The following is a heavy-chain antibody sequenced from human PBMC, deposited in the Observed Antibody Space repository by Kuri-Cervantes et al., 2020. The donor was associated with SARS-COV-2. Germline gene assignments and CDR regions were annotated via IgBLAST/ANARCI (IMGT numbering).Heavy chain of an antibody. CDR3: ARVAGEGPIYYYYMDV. Sequence: GESLKISCAASGFTFSDYYMSWIRQAPGKGLEWVSYISSSGSTIYYADSVKGRFTISRDNAKNSLYLHMNSLRGDDTAVYYCARVAGEGPIYYYYMDVWGKGTMVTVSS. CDR2: ISSSGSTI. V-gene: IGHV3-11*04. J-gene: IGHJ6*03. D-gene: IGHD2-21*01. CDR1: GFTFSDYY.